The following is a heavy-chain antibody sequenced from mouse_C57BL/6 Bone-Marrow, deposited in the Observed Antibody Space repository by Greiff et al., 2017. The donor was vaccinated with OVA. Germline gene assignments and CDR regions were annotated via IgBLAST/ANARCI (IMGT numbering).Heavy chain of an antibody. CDR2: IHPTSGST. J-gene: IGHJ2*01. CDR1: GYTFTSYW. CDR3: ARGGGIYYDYDGY. D-gene: IGHD2-4*01. Sequence: QVQLQQPGAELVKPGASVKLSCKASGYTFTSYWMHWVKQRPGQGLEWIGLIHPTSGSTNYNEKFKSKATLTVDKSSSTAYMHLSSLTSEDSAVYYCARGGGIYYDYDGYWGQGTTLTVSS. V-gene: IGHV1-64*01.